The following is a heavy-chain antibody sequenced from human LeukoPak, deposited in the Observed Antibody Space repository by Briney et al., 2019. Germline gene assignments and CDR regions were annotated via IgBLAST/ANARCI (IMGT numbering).Heavy chain of an antibody. Sequence: SETLSLTCAVYGGSFSGYYRSWIRQPPGRGLEWIGEINHSGSTNYNPSLKSRVTISVDTSKNQFSLKLSSVTAADTAVYYCARGPIIDYWGQGTLVTVSS. D-gene: IGHD1-14*01. CDR1: GGSFSGYY. V-gene: IGHV4-34*01. CDR3: ARGPIIDY. J-gene: IGHJ4*02. CDR2: INHSGST.